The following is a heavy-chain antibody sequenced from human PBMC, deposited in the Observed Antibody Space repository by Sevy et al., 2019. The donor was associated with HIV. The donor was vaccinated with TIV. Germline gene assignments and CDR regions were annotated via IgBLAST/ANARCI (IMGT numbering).Heavy chain of an antibody. CDR1: GGTFSSYA. CDR3: ARSRGVLRFLEWLPRGDYYGMDV. V-gene: IGHV1-69*13. J-gene: IGHJ6*02. CDR2: IIPIFGTA. Sequence: ASVKVSCKASGGTFSSYAISWVRQVPGQGLEWMGGIIPIFGTANYAQKFQGRVTITADESTSTAYMELSSLRSEDTAVYYCARSRGVLRFLEWLPRGDYYGMDVWGQGTTVTVSS. D-gene: IGHD3-3*01.